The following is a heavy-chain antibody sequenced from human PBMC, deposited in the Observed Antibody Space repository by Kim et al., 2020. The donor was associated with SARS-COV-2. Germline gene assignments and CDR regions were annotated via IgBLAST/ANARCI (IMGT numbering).Heavy chain of an antibody. CDR3: ARVGSETYGMDV. V-gene: IGHV3-53*01. CDR1: GFTVSSNY. Sequence: GGSLRLSCAASGFTVSSNYMSWVRQAPGKGLEWVSVIYSGGSTYYADSVKGRFTISRDNSKNTLYLQMNSLRAEDTAVYYCARVGSETYGMDVWGQGTTVTVSS. D-gene: IGHD3-16*01. CDR2: IYSGGST. J-gene: IGHJ6*02.